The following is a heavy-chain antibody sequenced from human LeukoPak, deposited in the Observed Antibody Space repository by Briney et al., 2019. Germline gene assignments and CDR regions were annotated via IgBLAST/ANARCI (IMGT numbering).Heavy chain of an antibody. J-gene: IGHJ4*02. CDR2: ISGSGGST. CDR1: GFTFSSYG. V-gene: IGHV3-23*01. Sequence: GGSLRLSCAASGFTFSSYGMHWVRQAPGRGLEWVSAISGSGGSTYYADSVKGRFTISRDNSKNTLYLQMNSLRAEDTAVYYCAKDQNYYDSSGYYHDYWGQGTLVTVSS. CDR3: AKDQNYYDSSGYYHDY. D-gene: IGHD3-22*01.